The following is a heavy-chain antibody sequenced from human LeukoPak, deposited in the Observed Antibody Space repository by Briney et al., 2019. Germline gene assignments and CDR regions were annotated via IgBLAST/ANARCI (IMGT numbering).Heavy chain of an antibody. CDR2: IYYSGST. J-gene: IGHJ6*03. CDR1: GDSISSYY. V-gene: IGHV4-59*01. CDR3: ARAPGGSTIWTLYYYYYYMDV. Sequence: SETLSLTCTVSGDSISSYYWSWIRQPPGKGLEWIGYIYYSGSTNYNPSLKSRVTISIDTSKNQFSLKLSSVTAADTAVYYCARAPGGSTIWTLYYYYYYMDVWGKGTTVTVSS. D-gene: IGHD5/OR15-5a*01.